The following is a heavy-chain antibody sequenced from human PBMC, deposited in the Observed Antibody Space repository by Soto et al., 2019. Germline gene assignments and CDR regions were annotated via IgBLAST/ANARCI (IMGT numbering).Heavy chain of an antibody. V-gene: IGHV1-18*01. CDR2: ISAYNGNT. J-gene: IGHJ4*02. Sequence: ASVKVSCKASGYTFTSYGISWVRQAPGQGLEWMGWISAYNGNTNYAQKLQGRVTMTTDTSTSTAYMELRSLRAENTAVYYCVKVRALYSSGWFSGFFDYWGQGTLVTVSS. D-gene: IGHD6-19*01. CDR1: GYTFTSYG. CDR3: VKVRALYSSGWFSGFFDY.